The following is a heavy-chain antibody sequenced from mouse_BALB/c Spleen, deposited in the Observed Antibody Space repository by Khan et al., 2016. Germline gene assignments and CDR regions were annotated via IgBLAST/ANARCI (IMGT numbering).Heavy chain of an antibody. J-gene: IGHJ2*01. CDR3: ASYYGCSYDYFDY. CDR2: IYPGDGDT. D-gene: IGHD1-1*01. CDR1: GYTFTSYW. Sequence: QIQLVQSGAELARPGASVKLSCKASGYTFTSYWIQWVKQRPGQGLEWIGAIYPGDGDTRYTQKFKGKATFTADKSSSTAYMQLSSLTSEDSAVYYCASYYGCSYDYFDYWGQGTTLTVSS. V-gene: IGHV1-87*01.